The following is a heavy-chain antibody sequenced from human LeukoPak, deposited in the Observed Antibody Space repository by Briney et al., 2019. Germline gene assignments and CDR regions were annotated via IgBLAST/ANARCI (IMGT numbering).Heavy chain of an antibody. Sequence: PGGSLRLSCAASGFTFSTIGMGWVRQAPGKGLEWVSAITRSGSETFYADSVNGRFTISRDNSKNTLFLQMNSLKGEDTALYYCTKETRNDVDPEEYWGQGALVTVSS. J-gene: IGHJ4*02. V-gene: IGHV3-23*01. CDR1: GFTFSTIG. D-gene: IGHD1-1*01. CDR2: ITRSGSET. CDR3: TKETRNDVDPEEY.